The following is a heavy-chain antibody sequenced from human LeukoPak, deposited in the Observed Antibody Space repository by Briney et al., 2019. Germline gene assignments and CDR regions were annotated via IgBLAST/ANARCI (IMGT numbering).Heavy chain of an antibody. Sequence: SETLSLTCTVSGGSISSSSYYWGWIRQPPGKGLEWIGSIYYSGSTYYNPSLKSRVTISVDTSKNRFSLKLSSVTAADTAVYYCASIAAAGNYWGQGTLVTVSS. V-gene: IGHV4-39*01. CDR1: GGSISSSSYY. D-gene: IGHD6-13*01. CDR3: ASIAAAGNY. CDR2: IYYSGST. J-gene: IGHJ4*02.